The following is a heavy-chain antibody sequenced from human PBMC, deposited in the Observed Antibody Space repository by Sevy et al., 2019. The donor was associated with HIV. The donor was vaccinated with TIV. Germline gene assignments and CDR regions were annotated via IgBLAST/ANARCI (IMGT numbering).Heavy chain of an antibody. CDR1: GFTFSSYA. Sequence: GGSLRLSCAASGFTFSSYAMSWVRQAPGKGLEWVSAISGSGGSTYYAHSVKGRFTNSRDNSKNTLYLQMNSLRAEDTAVYCCAKRVFRYFDYWGQGTLVTVSS. CDR3: AKRVFRYFDY. CDR2: ISGSGGST. D-gene: IGHD6-13*01. J-gene: IGHJ4*02. V-gene: IGHV3-23*01.